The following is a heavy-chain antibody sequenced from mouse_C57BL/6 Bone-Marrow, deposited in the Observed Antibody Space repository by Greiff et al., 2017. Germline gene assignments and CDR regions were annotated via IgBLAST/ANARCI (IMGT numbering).Heavy chain of an antibody. V-gene: IGHV1-81*01. J-gene: IGHJ3*01. Sequence: VQLVESGAELARPGASVKLSCKASGYTFTSYGISWVKQRTGQGLEWIGEIYPRGGNTNYNEKFKGKATLTADKSSSTAYMELRSLTSEDSAVYFGARDYYGSRGAYWGQGTLVTVSA. CDR3: ARDYYGSRGAY. CDR1: GYTFTSYG. D-gene: IGHD1-1*01. CDR2: IYPRGGNT.